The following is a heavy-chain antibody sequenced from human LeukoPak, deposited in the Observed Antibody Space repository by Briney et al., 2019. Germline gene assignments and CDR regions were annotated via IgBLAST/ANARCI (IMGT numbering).Heavy chain of an antibody. CDR3: TTLTYDSSGHHNPPLDY. V-gene: IGHV3-15*01. CDR1: GFTFSNAW. D-gene: IGHD3-22*01. J-gene: IGHJ4*02. Sequence: GGSLRLSCAASGFTFSNAWMSWVRQAPGKGLEWVGRIKSKTDGGTTDYAAPVKGRFTISRDDSKNTLYLQMNSLKTEDTAVYYCTTLTYDSSGHHNPPLDYWGQGTLVTVSS. CDR2: IKSKTDGGTT.